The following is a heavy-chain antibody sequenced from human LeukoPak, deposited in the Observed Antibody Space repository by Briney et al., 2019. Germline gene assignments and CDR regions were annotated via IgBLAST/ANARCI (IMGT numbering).Heavy chain of an antibody. Sequence: SETLSLTCTVSGGSISSSSYYWGWIRQPPGKGLEWIGSIYYSGSTYYNPSLKSRVTISVDTSKNQFSLELSSVTAADTAVYYCARVIQLVTSYYYYYYMDVWGKGTTVTVSS. J-gene: IGHJ6*03. CDR2: IYYSGST. D-gene: IGHD6-13*01. CDR1: GGSISSSSYY. V-gene: IGHV4-39*07. CDR3: ARVIQLVTSYYYYYYMDV.